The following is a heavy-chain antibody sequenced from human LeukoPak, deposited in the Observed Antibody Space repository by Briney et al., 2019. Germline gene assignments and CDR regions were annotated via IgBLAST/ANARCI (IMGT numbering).Heavy chain of an antibody. CDR2: TYYRSQQWHS. Sequence: SQTLSLTCAISGDSVSSNGAFWNWIRQSPSRGLEWLGRTYYRSQQWHSDYAPSVKGRITLNPDTSKNQFSLHLSSMTPEDTAVYYCGRETDFGVVTNWGQGTLVTVSS. D-gene: IGHD3-3*01. CDR3: GRETDFGVVTN. CDR1: GDSVSSNGAF. J-gene: IGHJ4*02. V-gene: IGHV6-1*01.